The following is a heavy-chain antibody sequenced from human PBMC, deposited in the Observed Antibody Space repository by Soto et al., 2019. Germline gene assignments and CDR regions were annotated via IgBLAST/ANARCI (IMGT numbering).Heavy chain of an antibody. CDR3: ARRARDFWSGYYSGGIDY. J-gene: IGHJ4*02. D-gene: IGHD3-3*01. CDR2: IYYSGST. CDR1: GGSISSSSYY. V-gene: IGHV4-39*01. Sequence: SETLSLTCTVSGGSISSSSYYWGWIRQPPGKGLEWIGSIYYSGSTYYNPSLKSRVTISVDTSKNQFSLKLSSVTAADTAVYYCARRARDFWSGYYSGGIDYWGQGTLVTVSS.